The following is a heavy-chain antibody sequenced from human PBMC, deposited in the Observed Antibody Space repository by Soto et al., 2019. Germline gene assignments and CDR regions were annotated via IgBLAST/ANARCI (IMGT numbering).Heavy chain of an antibody. CDR2: IAYDVSNR. CDR3: AKDMGGYNSMQISNGMDV. J-gene: IGHJ6*02. CDR1: GFTFSNHG. Sequence: PGGSLRLSCAAFGFTFSNHGMHWVRQAPGKGLEWVAVIAYDVSNRYYADSVKGRFTISRDYSKNTLYLQMNSLRPEDTAVYFCAKDMGGYNSMQISNGMDVWGQGTTVTVSS. D-gene: IGHD1-20*01. V-gene: IGHV3-30*18.